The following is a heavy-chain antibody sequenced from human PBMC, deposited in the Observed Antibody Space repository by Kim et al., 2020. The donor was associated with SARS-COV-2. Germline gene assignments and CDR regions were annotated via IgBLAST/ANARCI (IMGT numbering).Heavy chain of an antibody. CDR3: ARDSVDSGSYLDY. V-gene: IGHV3-30*01. Sequence: HYAGSVKGRFNISRDNSKYTVYLQMNSLRVEDTALYYCARDSVDSGSYLDYWGQGTPVTVSS. D-gene: IGHD3-10*01. J-gene: IGHJ4*02.